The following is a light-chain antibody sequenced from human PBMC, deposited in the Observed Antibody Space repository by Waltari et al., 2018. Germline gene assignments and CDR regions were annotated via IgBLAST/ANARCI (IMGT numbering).Light chain of an antibody. CDR2: GAS. CDR3: QQDGRSPWT. CDR1: QSVINNH. J-gene: IGKJ1*01. V-gene: IGKV3-20*01. Sequence: EIVLTQSPGTLSLSPGERATLSCRASQSVINNHLAWYQQKPAQAPSLLIYGASTRAIGIPSRCSGSGSRTDFTLSISRLGPEDFAVYYCQQDGRSPWTFGQGTKVEI.